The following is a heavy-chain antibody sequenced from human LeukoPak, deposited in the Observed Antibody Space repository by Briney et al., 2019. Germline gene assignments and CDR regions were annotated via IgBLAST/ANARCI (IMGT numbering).Heavy chain of an antibody. D-gene: IGHD6-19*01. J-gene: IGHJ6*02. CDR3: ARDGGAVAAQELYYYYGMDV. Sequence: ASVKVSCKASGGTFSSYAVSWVRQAPGQGLEWMGIINPSGGSTSYAQKFQGRVTMTRDTSTSTVYMELSSLRSEDTAVYYCARDGGAVAAQELYYYYGMDVWGQGTTVTVSS. CDR2: INPSGGST. CDR1: GGTFSSYA. V-gene: IGHV1-46*01.